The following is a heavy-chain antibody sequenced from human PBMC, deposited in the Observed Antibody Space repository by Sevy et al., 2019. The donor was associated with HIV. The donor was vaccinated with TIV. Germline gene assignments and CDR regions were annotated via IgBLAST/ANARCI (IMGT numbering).Heavy chain of an antibody. Sequence: SETLSLTCTVSGGSISSGGYYWSWIRQHPGKGLEWIGYIYYSGSTYYNPSLKSRVTISVDTSKTQFSLKLSSVTAADTAVYYCARASPNGMDVWGQGTTVTVSS. CDR1: GGSISSGGYY. CDR2: IYYSGST. CDR3: ARASPNGMDV. V-gene: IGHV4-31*03. J-gene: IGHJ6*02.